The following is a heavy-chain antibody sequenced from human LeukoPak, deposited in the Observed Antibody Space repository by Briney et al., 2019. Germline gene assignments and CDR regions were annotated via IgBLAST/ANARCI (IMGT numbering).Heavy chain of an antibody. CDR2: IYYSGST. J-gene: IGHJ4*02. Sequence: PSQTLSLTCTVSGGSISSGGYYWSWIRQHPGTGLEWIGYIYYSGSTYYNPSLKSRVTISVDTSKNQFSLKLSSVAAADTAVYYCARDGPYYDILVWGQGTLVTVSS. CDR1: GGSISSGGYY. CDR3: ARDGPYYDILV. V-gene: IGHV4-31*03. D-gene: IGHD3-9*01.